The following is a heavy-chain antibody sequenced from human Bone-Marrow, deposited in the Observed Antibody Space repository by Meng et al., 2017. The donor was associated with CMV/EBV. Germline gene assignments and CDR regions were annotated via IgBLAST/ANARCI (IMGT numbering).Heavy chain of an antibody. Sequence: ASVKVSCKASGYTFTSYYMHWVRQAPGQGLEWMGIINPSGGSTSYAQKFQGRVTMTRDTSTSTVYMELSSLRSEDTAVYYCARDRDYYDSSGYYPNWFDPWGQGTRVTGSS. V-gene: IGHV1-46*01. CDR1: GYTFTSYY. J-gene: IGHJ5*02. CDR2: INPSGGST. CDR3: ARDRDYYDSSGYYPNWFDP. D-gene: IGHD3-22*01.